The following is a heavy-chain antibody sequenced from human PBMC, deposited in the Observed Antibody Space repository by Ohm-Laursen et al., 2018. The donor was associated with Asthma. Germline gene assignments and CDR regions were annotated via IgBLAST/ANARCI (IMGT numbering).Heavy chain of an antibody. CDR3: ARHDRYCSSTSCHNYYYGMDV. Sequence: GESLRISCKGSGYSFTSYWISWVRQMPGKGLEWMGRIDPSDSYTNYSPSFQGHVTISADKSISTAYLQWSSLKASDTAMYYCARHDRYCSSTSCHNYYYGMDVWGQGTTVTVSS. J-gene: IGHJ6*02. D-gene: IGHD2-2*02. V-gene: IGHV5-10-1*01. CDR1: GYSFTSYW. CDR2: IDPSDSYT.